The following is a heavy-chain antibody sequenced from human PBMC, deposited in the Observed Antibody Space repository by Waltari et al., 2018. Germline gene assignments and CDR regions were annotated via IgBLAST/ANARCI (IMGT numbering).Heavy chain of an antibody. D-gene: IGHD5-18*01. J-gene: IGHJ6*03. CDR1: GGTFSSYA. V-gene: IGHV1-69*14. Sequence: QVQLVQSGAEVKKPGSSVKVSCKASGGTFSSYAISWVRQAPGQGLEWMGGIIPIFGTANYAQKFQGRVTITADKSTSTAYMELSSLRSEDTAVYYCARDGYSYGPAGGYYYYMDVWGKGTTVTVSS. CDR2: IIPIFGTA. CDR3: ARDGYSYGPAGGYYYYMDV.